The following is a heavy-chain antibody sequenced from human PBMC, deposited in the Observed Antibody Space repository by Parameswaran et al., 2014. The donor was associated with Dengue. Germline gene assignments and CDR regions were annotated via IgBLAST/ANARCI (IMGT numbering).Heavy chain of an antibody. D-gene: IGHD3-16*01. V-gene: IGHV4-39*01. CDR3: ARLPKLWLEFDD. Sequence: WIRQPPGKGLQWIGTIFYDGNIYYNPSLKSRVTISGDTSKNQFSLRLTSVTAADAAVYYCARLPKLWLEFDDWGQGTRVTVSS. J-gene: IGHJ4*02. CDR2: IFYDGNI.